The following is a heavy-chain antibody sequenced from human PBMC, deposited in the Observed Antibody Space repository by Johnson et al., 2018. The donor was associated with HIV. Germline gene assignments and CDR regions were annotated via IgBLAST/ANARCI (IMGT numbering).Heavy chain of an antibody. CDR3: ARWTVTRGAFDI. CDR1: GFTFSSYA. Sequence: QVQLVESGGGVVQPGRSLRLSCAASGFTFSSYAMHWVRQAPGKGLEWVVVISYDGSNKYYADSVKGRFTISRDNSKNTLYLQMNSLRAEDTAVYYCARWTVTRGAFDIWGQGTMVTVSS. D-gene: IGHD4-17*01. CDR2: ISYDGSNK. J-gene: IGHJ3*02. V-gene: IGHV3-30-3*01.